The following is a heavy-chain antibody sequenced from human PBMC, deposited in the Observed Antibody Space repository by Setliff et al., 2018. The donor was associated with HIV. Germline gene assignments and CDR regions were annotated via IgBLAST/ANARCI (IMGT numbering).Heavy chain of an antibody. CDR3: ARGFGSSWGGNYYYYYMDV. V-gene: IGHV4-59*11. Sequence: SETLSLTCTVSGGSISSHYWSWIRQPPGKGLEWIGYIYYSGSTNYNPSLKSRVTISVDTSRNQFSLKLSSVTAADTAVYYCARGFGSSWGGNYYYYYMDVWGKGTTVTAP. CDR1: GGSISSHY. D-gene: IGHD6-13*01. J-gene: IGHJ6*03. CDR2: IYYSGST.